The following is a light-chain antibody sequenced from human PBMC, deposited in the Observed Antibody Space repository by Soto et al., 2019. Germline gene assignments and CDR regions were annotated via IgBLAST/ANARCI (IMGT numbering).Light chain of an antibody. J-gene: IGKJ5*01. Sequence: DIQMTQSPSSLSTSVAARVTITCRASQVIGNYLAWYQQKPGKVPKILIYGAYTLQSGVPSRFSGSGSGTDFTLTISSLQPEDVAIYYCQKYNSGLITFGQGTRLEIK. CDR1: QVIGNY. CDR2: GAY. CDR3: QKYNSGLIT. V-gene: IGKV1-27*01.